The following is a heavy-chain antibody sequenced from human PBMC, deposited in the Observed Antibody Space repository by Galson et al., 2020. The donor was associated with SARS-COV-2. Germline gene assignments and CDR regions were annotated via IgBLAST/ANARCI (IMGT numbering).Heavy chain of an antibody. J-gene: IGHJ4*02. CDR3: VKDAYGSLAF. V-gene: IGHV3-30-3*02. CDR2: VSNDGSY. CDR1: GFTFYTSP. D-gene: IGHD4-17*01. Sequence: GGSLRLSCATSGFTFYTSPMHWVRQAPGRGLEWVACVSNDGSYFYTDSVKGRFTISRDNSKNTVYLQMNSLRPEDTAFYFCVKDAYGSLAFWGQGTLVTVSS.